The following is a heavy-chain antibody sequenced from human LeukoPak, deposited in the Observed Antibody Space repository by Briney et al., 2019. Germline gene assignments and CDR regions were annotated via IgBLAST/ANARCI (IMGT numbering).Heavy chain of an antibody. CDR3: ASIETDNRNDERGPQREVQPTKDY. V-gene: IGHV1-69*06. Sequence: SVKVSCKASGYTFTSYGISWVRQAPGQGLEWMGGIIPIFGTANYAQKFQGRVTITADKSTSTAYMELSSLRSEDTAVYYCASIETDNRNDERGPQREVQPTKDYWGQGTLVTVSS. J-gene: IGHJ4*02. CDR2: IIPIFGTA. D-gene: IGHD1-20*01. CDR1: GYTFTSYG.